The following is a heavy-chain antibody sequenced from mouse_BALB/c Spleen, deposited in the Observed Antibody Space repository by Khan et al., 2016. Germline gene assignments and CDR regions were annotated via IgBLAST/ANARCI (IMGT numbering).Heavy chain of an antibody. CDR2: ISYSGST. J-gene: IGHJ2*01. V-gene: IGHV3-8*02. CDR1: GDSITSGY. CDR3: ATDDGYYFDY. Sequence: EVQLQESGPSLVKPSQTLSLTCSVTGDSITSGYWNWIRKFPGNKLEYMGYISYSGSTYYNPSLKSRFSITRDTSKTQHYLPLNSVTAEDTATCYCATDDGYYFDYWGQGTTLTVSS. D-gene: IGHD2-3*01.